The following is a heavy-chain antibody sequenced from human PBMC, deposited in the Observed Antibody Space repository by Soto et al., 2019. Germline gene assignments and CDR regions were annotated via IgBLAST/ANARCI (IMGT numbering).Heavy chain of an antibody. V-gene: IGHV3-23*01. CDR3: APDFGQSPTVALDN. J-gene: IGHJ4*02. CDR2: ITGSGGST. D-gene: IGHD3-16*01. CDR1: GFTLSKNA. Sequence: PGGTLRLPCAASGFTLSKNAVSWVSQAQGKGLEWVSGITGSGGSTSYADSVKSRFTISRDNSRDTDFLHMNSLRPDATAVYYCAPDFGQSPTVALDNCGQGTQGT.